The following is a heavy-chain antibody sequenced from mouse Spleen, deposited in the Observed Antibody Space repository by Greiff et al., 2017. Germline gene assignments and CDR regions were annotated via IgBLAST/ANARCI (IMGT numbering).Heavy chain of an antibody. D-gene: IGHD2-4*01. J-gene: IGHJ3*01. V-gene: IGHV1-81*01. CDR3: ARGGTISTMITREFAY. CDR2: IYPRSGNT. CDR1: GYTFTSYG. Sequence: VQLQQSGAELARPGASVKLSCKASGYTFTSYGISWVKQRTGQGLEWIGEIYPRSGNTYYNEKFKGKATLTADKSSSTAYMELRSLTSEDSAVYFCARGGTISTMITREFAYWGQGTLVTVSA.